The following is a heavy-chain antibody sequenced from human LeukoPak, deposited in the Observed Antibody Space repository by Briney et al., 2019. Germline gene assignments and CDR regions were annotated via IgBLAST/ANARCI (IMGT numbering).Heavy chain of an antibody. CDR2: IYPGDSDT. J-gene: IGHJ4*02. D-gene: IGHD3-22*01. V-gene: IGHV5-51*01. CDR3: ARSPLHYYDTHYFDY. Sequence: GESLKISCKGSGYSFTSYWIGWVRQMPGKGLEWMGIIYPGDSDTRYSPSFQGQVTISADKSISTAYLQWSSLKASDTAMYYCARSPLHYYDTHYFDYWGQGTLVTVSS. CDR1: GYSFTSYW.